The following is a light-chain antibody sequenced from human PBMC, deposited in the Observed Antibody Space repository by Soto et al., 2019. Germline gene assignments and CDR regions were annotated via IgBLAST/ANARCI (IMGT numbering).Light chain of an antibody. CDR1: QSVTSNF. CDR2: GAS. Sequence: DIVLTQSPGTLSLSPGERATLSCRASQSVTSNFLSWYQQKPGQAPRLLIYGASRRATGTPDRFSGSGSGTIFTLIISRLEPEDFAVYFCQQYGSAPRTFGQGTKVEVK. CDR3: QQYGSAPRT. V-gene: IGKV3-20*01. J-gene: IGKJ1*01.